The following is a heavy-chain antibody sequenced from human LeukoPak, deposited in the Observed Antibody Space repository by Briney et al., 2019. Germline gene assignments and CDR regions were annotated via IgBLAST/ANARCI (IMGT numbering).Heavy chain of an antibody. CDR1: GGSISSSNNY. J-gene: IGHJ4*02. V-gene: IGHV4-39*07. Sequence: SETLSLTCTVFGGSISSSNNYWGWIRQPPGKGLEWIGGISYGGRTYYNPSPMSRVTISVHTSQNQFSLRLNSVTAADTALYYCARARYNYQCDYWGQGTLVTDSS. D-gene: IGHD5-24*01. CDR3: ARARYNYQCDY. CDR2: ISYGGRT.